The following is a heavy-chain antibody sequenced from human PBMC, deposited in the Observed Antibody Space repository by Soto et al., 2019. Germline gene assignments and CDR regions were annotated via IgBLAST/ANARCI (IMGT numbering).Heavy chain of an antibody. D-gene: IGHD6-13*01. J-gene: IGHJ6*02. CDR3: ARGAKGIAAANAKYYYYGMDV. V-gene: IGHV6-1*01. Sequence: SQTLSLTCAISGDSVSSNSGAWNWIRQSPSRGLEWLGRTYYRSKWYNDYAVSVKSRITINPDTSKNQFSLQLNSVTPEDTAVYYCARGAKGIAAANAKYYYYGMDVWGQGTTVTVSS. CDR1: GDSVSSNSGA. CDR2: TYYRSKWYN.